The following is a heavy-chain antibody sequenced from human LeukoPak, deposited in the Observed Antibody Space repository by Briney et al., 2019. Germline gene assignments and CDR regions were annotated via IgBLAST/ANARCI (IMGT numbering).Heavy chain of an antibody. D-gene: IGHD6-19*01. J-gene: IGHJ3*02. CDR3: ARDLYSSGWTDAFDI. V-gene: IGHV1-2*02. CDR2: INPNSGDT. CDR1: GYTFTGYY. Sequence: ASVKVSCKASGYTFTGYYMHWVRQAPGQGLEWMGWINPNSGDTNYSQKFQGRVSMTRDTSINTAYIELSRLTSDDTAVYYCARDLYSSGWTDAFDIWGQGTMVTVSS.